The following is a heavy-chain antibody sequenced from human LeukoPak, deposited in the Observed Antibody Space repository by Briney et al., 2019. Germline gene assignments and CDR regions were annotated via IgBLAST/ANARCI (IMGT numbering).Heavy chain of an antibody. D-gene: IGHD6-19*01. CDR2: ISWNSGSI. CDR1: GFTFDDYA. CDR3: AKNGAVAGTCDY. J-gene: IGHJ4*02. Sequence: GRSLRLSCAASGFTFDDYAMHWVRQAPGKGLEWVSGISWNSGSIGYADSVKGRFTISRDNAKKSLYLQMNSLREEDTAVYYCAKNGAVAGTCDYWGQGILVTVSS. V-gene: IGHV3-9*01.